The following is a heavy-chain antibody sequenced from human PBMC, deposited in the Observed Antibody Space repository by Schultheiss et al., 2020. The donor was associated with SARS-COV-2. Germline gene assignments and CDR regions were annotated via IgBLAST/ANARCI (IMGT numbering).Heavy chain of an antibody. CDR2: ISGSGGST. CDR1: GFTFSSYA. V-gene: IGHV3-23*01. Sequence: GGSLRLSCAASGFTFSSYAMSWVRQAPGKGLEWVSVISGSGGSTYYPGSVKGRFTISRDNSKNSLYLQMNSLRAEDTAVYYCARDREKWELLPFLDAFDIWGQGTMVTVSS. D-gene: IGHD1-26*01. CDR3: ARDREKWELLPFLDAFDI. J-gene: IGHJ3*02.